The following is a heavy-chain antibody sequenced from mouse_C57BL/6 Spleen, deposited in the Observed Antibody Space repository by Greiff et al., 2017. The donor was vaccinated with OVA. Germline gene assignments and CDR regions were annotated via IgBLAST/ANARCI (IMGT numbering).Heavy chain of an antibody. J-gene: IGHJ1*03. CDR1: GYSITSGYY. CDR3: SPNWGGWYFDG. CDR2: ISYDGSN. V-gene: IGHV3-6*01. D-gene: IGHD4-1*02. Sequence: EVKLLESGPGLVKPSQSLSLTCSVTGYSITSGYYWNWIRQFPGNQLEWMGYISYDGSNNYTPSLKNRISITRDTSKNQLFMKLNSVTTEDTATYDCSPNWGGWYFDGWGTGTTVTVSS.